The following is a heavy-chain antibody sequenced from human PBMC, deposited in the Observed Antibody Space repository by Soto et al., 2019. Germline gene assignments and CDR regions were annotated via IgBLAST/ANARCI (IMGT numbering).Heavy chain of an antibody. CDR2: IYYSGSS. CDR1: GDSISSDGYY. V-gene: IGHV4-31*03. CDR3: ARVSYGMDV. J-gene: IGHJ6*02. Sequence: PSETLSLTCTVPGDSISSDGYYWSWMRQHPGKGLEWIGYIYYSGSSYYNPSLKSRVTISVDASKNQFSLKLSSVTAADTAVYYCARVSYGMDVWGQGTTVTVSS.